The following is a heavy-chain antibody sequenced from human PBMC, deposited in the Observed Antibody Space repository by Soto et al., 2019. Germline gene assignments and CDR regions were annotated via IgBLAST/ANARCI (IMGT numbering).Heavy chain of an antibody. D-gene: IGHD3-10*01. CDR3: ARLRSYGSGSYYKANYYYYGMDV. J-gene: IGHJ6*02. CDR2: INHSGST. V-gene: IGHV4-34*01. CDR1: GGSFSGYY. Sequence: SETLSLTCAVYGGSFSGYYWSWIRQPPGKGLEWIGEINHSGSTNYNPSLKSRVTISVDTSKNQSSLKLSSVTAADTAVYYCARLRSYGSGSYYKANYYYYGMDVLGQGTTVTVSS.